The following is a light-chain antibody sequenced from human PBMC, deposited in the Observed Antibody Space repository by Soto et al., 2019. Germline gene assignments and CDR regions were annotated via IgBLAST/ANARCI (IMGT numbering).Light chain of an antibody. J-gene: IGLJ2*01. V-gene: IGLV1-51*01. Sequence: QSVLTQPPSVSAAPGQTVTISCSGSSSNIGNNYVSWYQQLPGTAPKLLIYDNNKRPSGIPDRFSGSKSGTSATLGITGLQTGDEADYYCGTWDSSLSAAIGGGTKVTVL. CDR2: DNN. CDR1: SSNIGNNY. CDR3: GTWDSSLSAA.